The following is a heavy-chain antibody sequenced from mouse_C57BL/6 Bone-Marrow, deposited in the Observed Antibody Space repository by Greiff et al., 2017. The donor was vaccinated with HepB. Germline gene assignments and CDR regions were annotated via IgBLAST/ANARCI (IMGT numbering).Heavy chain of an antibody. V-gene: IGHV5-6*01. CDR2: ISSGGSYT. CDR3: ARHDPYAMDY. Sequence: DVQLQESGGDLVKPGGSLKLSCAASGFTFSSYGMSWVRQTPDKRLEWVATISSGGSYTYYPDSVKGRFTISRDNAKNTLYLQMSSLKSEDTAMYYCARHDPYAMDYWGQGTSVTVSS. CDR1: GFTFSSYG. J-gene: IGHJ4*01.